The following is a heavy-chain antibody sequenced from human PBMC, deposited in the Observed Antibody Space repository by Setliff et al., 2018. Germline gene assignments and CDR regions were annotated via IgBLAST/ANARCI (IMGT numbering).Heavy chain of an antibody. V-gene: IGHV4-34*01. CDR3: AREKGPYYDSSGYYPYFDY. D-gene: IGHD3-22*01. CDR1: GGSFTGYY. J-gene: IGHJ4*02. Sequence: PSETLSLTCTVYGGSFTGYYWSWFRQVPGKGLEWIAEIGHSDMPHYNPSLKSRVTISVDTSKNQFSLRLSSVTAADTAVYYCAREKGPYYDSSGYYPYFDYWGQGTLVTVSS. CDR2: IGHSDMP.